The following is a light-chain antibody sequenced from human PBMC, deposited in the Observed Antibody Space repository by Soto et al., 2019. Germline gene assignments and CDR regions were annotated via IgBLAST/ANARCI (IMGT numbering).Light chain of an antibody. Sequence: EIVLTQSPATLSLSPGERATLSCRASQSVSSSYLAWYQHKPGQAPRLLIYGASSRATGIPDRFSGSGSGTDFTLTISRLEPEDFAVYYCQQYGSSPGTFGQGTKVDI. V-gene: IGKV3-20*01. CDR1: QSVSSSY. CDR3: QQYGSSPGT. J-gene: IGKJ1*01. CDR2: GAS.